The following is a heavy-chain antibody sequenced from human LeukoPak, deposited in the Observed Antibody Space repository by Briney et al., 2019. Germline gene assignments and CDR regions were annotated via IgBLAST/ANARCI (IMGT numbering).Heavy chain of an antibody. D-gene: IGHD3-10*01. V-gene: IGHV4-30-4*01. CDR2: IYYSGST. J-gene: IGHJ5*02. CDR1: GGSISSGDYY. Sequence: SQTLSLTCTVSGGSISSGDYYWSWIRQPPGKGLEWIGYIYYSGSTYYNPSLKSRVTISVDTSKNQFSLKLSSVTAADTAVYYCARGTLRGVISQFDPWGQGTLVTVSS. CDR3: ARGTLRGVISQFDP.